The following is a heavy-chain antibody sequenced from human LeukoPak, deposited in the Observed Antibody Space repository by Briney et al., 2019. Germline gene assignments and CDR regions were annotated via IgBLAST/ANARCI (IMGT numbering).Heavy chain of an antibody. J-gene: IGHJ6*02. D-gene: IGHD4-17*01. Sequence: GGSLRLSCAASGFTFSSYGIHWVRQAPGKGLEWVAVITSDGRNKYYADSVKGRFTISRDNSKNTLYLQMSSLRAEDTAVYYCAKGMFMTTAETVADYGMDVWGQGTTVTVSS. CDR3: AKGMFMTTAETVADYGMDV. CDR1: GFTFSSYG. V-gene: IGHV3-30*18. CDR2: ITSDGRNK.